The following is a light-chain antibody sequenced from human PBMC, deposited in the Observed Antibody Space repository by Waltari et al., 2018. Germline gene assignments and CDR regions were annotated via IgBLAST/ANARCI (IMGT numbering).Light chain of an antibody. CDR1: SSDIGYYNF. CDR3: SSYLGYRADWV. Sequence: QSALTQPASVSGSPGQSITISCTGTSSDIGYYNFVSWYQQHPGTAPKLMIYEVSNRPAGVSNRFSGSTAGNTASLTISGLQTEDEADYFCSSYLGYRADWVFGGGTKLTVL. V-gene: IGLV2-14*01. J-gene: IGLJ3*02. CDR2: EVS.